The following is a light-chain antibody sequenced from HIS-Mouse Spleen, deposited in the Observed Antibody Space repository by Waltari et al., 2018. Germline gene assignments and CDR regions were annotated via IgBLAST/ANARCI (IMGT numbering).Light chain of an antibody. CDR3: YSTDSSGNHNWV. V-gene: IGLV3-10*01. J-gene: IGLJ3*02. CDR2: EDS. CDR1: ALPKNS. Sequence: LTQPPSVSVSPGHTARITCSGDALPKNSAYWYQQKSGQAPVLVIYEDSKRPSGIPERFSGSSSGTMATLTISGAQVEDEADYYCYSTDSSGNHNWVFGGGTKLTVL.